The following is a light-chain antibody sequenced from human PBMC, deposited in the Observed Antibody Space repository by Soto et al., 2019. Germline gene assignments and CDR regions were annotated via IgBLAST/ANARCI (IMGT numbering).Light chain of an antibody. Sequence: QSVLTQPPSVSGAPGQRVTISCTGSSPNIGAGYDVHWYQQLPGTAPKLLIYGNNNRPSGVPDRFSGSKSGTSASLAVTGLQAEDEADYYCQSYATGLSVLYVFGTGTKLTVL. CDR2: GNN. V-gene: IGLV1-40*01. CDR3: QSYATGLSVLYV. CDR1: SPNIGAGYD. J-gene: IGLJ1*01.